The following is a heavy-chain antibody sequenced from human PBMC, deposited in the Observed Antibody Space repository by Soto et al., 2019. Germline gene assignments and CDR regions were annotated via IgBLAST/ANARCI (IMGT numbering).Heavy chain of an antibody. CDR3: ARDYEFGFDI. Sequence: DVQLVESGGGLVQPGGSLRLSCEASAFTLSSYWMSWVRQAAGKGLEWVANIKPDGSEKYYVDSVKGRFTISRDNTKNSLYLQMSTLRPEDTAIYYCARDYEFGFDIWGQGTLVTVSS. D-gene: IGHD3-22*01. CDR1: AFTLSSYW. CDR2: IKPDGSEK. V-gene: IGHV3-7*01. J-gene: IGHJ3*02.